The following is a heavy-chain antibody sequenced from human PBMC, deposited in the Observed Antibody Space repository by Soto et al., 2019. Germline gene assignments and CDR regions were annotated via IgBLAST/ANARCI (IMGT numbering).Heavy chain of an antibody. CDR2: SSATGAGT. Sequence: EVQLLESGGGLVQPGGYLRLSCAASGLTFSSYGMTWVRQAPGKGLEWVSFSSATGAGTYYADSVKGGFTISRDNSKNTLYMQMASVRDDDTAVYYCAKDRRAGGNYGLYSDFWGQGALVIVSS. V-gene: IGHV3-23*01. D-gene: IGHD1-7*01. CDR1: GLTFSSYG. CDR3: AKDRRAGGNYGLYSDF. J-gene: IGHJ4*02.